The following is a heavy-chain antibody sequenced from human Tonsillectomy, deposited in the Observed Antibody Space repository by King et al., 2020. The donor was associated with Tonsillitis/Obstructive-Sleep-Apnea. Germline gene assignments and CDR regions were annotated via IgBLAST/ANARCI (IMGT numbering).Heavy chain of an antibody. Sequence: HVQLVESGAEVKKPGASVKVSCTASGYTFTGYYIHWVRQAPGQGLEWMGWISPNSGGTNCAQRFQGRVTMTRDTSISTAYMEMSRLRSDDTAVYYCARGHCTGGTCYEFDHWGQGALVTVSS. CDR3: ARGHCTGGTCYEFDH. D-gene: IGHD2-15*01. CDR2: ISPNSGGT. CDR1: GYTFTGYY. J-gene: IGHJ4*02. V-gene: IGHV1-2*02.